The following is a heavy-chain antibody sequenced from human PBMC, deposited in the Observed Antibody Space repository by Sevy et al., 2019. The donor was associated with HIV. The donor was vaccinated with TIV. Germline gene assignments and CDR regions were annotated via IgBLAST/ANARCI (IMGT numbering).Heavy chain of an antibody. D-gene: IGHD6-19*01. CDR2: IKRDGSEK. V-gene: IGHV3-7*01. J-gene: IGHJ3*02. Sequence: GGSLRLSCVASGFTFSTYWMTWVRQAPGKGLEWVANIKRDGSEKHYVDSVKGRFTISRDNAKNSVYLQMNSLRGEDTAVYYCVIIVVAVAGSTGDAFDIWGQGTMVTVSS. CDR1: GFTFSTYW. CDR3: VIIVVAVAGSTGDAFDI.